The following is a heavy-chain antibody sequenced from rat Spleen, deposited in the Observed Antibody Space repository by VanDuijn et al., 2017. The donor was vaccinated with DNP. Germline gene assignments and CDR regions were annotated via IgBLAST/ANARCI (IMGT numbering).Heavy chain of an antibody. V-gene: IGHV5-29*01. CDR1: GFSFNKYG. CDR3: TRQDPFDY. CDR2: IGYDGFTT. J-gene: IGHJ2*01. Sequence: EVQLVESGGGLVQPGKSLKLSCAASGFSFNKYGMAWARQTPTKGLEWVATIGYDGFTTYYRDSVKGRFTISRDNAKSTLYLQMDSLRSEDTATYYCTRQDPFDYWGQGVMVTVSS.